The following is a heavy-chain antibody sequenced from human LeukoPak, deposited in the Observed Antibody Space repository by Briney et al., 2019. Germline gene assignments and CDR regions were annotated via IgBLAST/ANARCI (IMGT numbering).Heavy chain of an antibody. V-gene: IGHV3-21*01. CDR2: ISSSSSYI. J-gene: IGHJ6*03. CDR3: AREGPYDFWSGYYRTYYYYMDV. Sequence: GGSLRLSCAASGFTFSSYSMNWVRQAPGKGLEWVSSISSSSSYIYYADSVKGRFTISRDNAKNSLYLQMNSLRAEDAAVYYCAREGPYDFWSGYYRTYYYYMDVWGKGTTVTVSS. D-gene: IGHD3-3*01. CDR1: GFTFSSYS.